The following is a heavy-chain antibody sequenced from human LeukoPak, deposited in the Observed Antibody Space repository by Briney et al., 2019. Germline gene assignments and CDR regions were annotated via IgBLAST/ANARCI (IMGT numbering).Heavy chain of an antibody. CDR1: GGSLSSYY. J-gene: IGHJ6*04. CDR2: IYYSGST. Sequence: SETLSLTCTVSGGSLSSYYWSWIRQPPGKGLEWIGYIYYSGSTNYNPSLKSRVTISVDTSKNQFSLKLSSVTAADTAVYYCARHWGWGYYYGMDVWGKGTTVTVSS. CDR3: ARHWGWGYYYGMDV. D-gene: IGHD3-16*01. V-gene: IGHV4-59*08.